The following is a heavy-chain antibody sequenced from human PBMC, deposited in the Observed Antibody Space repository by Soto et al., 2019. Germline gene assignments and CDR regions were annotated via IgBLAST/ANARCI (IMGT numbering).Heavy chain of an antibody. Sequence: QVQLVQSGPEVKKPGSSVKVSCKASGGTFSRYDINWVRQAPVHGLEWMGGITPMFGKSNYAQKFQGRVTITADESTSTGYMELRSLRSDDTAVYYCTRDGALYDSSGYYFLYWGQGTLVAVSS. J-gene: IGHJ4*02. CDR1: GGTFSRYD. D-gene: IGHD3-22*01. V-gene: IGHV1-69*01. CDR2: ITPMFGKS. CDR3: TRDGALYDSSGYYFLY.